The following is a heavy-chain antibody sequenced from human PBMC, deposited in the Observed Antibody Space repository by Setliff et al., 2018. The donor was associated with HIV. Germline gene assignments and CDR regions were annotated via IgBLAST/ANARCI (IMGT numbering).Heavy chain of an antibody. CDR3: ARPHSGSYYGEEAFDI. J-gene: IGHJ3*02. Sequence: ASVKVSCKASGYTFTSYDIQWVRQATGQGLEWMGWMNPNNGNTDYAQKFQGRVTMTRNTTISTADMELSRLRSEDTAVYYCARPHSGSYYGEEAFDIWGQGTMVTVSS. D-gene: IGHD1-26*01. CDR1: GYTFTSYD. CDR2: MNPNNGNT. V-gene: IGHV1-8*02.